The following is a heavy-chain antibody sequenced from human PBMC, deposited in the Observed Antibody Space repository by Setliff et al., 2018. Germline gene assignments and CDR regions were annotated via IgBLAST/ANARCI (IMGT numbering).Heavy chain of an antibody. D-gene: IGHD5-18*01. CDR3: AREGVDTRSSTDYRYYMDV. V-gene: IGHV1-69*05. CDR2: TIPSFGST. Sequence: SVKVSCKASGYSFTGHYIHWVRQAPGQGLEWMGGTIPSFGSTNYAQKFQDRVTIITDESTSTAYMELSSLRTEDTAVYHCAREGVDTRSSTDYRYYMDVWGKGTTVTVSS. CDR1: GYSFTGHY. J-gene: IGHJ6*03.